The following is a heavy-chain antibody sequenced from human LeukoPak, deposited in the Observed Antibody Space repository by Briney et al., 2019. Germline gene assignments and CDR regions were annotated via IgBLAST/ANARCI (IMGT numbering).Heavy chain of an antibody. Sequence: GESLKISCQGSGYRFTSYWIAWVRQLPGKGLEWMGTIYPGDSDTRYSPSFQGQVTISADKSISTAYLQWSSLKASDTAMYYCARHGSSSWPVDYWGQGTLVTVSS. V-gene: IGHV5-51*01. J-gene: IGHJ4*02. CDR2: IYPGDSDT. CDR1: GYRFTSYW. D-gene: IGHD6-13*01. CDR3: ARHGSSSWPVDY.